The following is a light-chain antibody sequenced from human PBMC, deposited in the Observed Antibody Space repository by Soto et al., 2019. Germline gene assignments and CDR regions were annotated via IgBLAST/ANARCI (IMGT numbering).Light chain of an antibody. CDR2: DVS. CDR1: SSDVGGYNY. J-gene: IGLJ2*01. V-gene: IGLV2-11*01. CDR3: GTWDSSLSAGV. Sequence: QSVLTQPRSVSGSPGQSVTISCTGTSSDVGGYNYVSWYQEQPGKAPKLMIYDVSKRPSGIPDRFSGSKSGTSATLGITGLQTGDEADYYCGTWDSSLSAGVFGGGTKLTVL.